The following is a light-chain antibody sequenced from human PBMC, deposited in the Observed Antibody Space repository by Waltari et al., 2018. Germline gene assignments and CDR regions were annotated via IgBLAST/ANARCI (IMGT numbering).Light chain of an antibody. J-gene: IGLJ2*01. CDR1: SLRSYY. Sequence: SSELTQDPAVSVALGQTVRITCQGDSLRSYYASWYQQKPGQAPLLVIYAQDIRPAGIRGRFSGSRSGNTASLTITGAQAEDEADYYCNSRDTSGHHVLFGGGTKVTVL. CDR2: AQD. CDR3: NSRDTSGHHVL. V-gene: IGLV3-19*01.